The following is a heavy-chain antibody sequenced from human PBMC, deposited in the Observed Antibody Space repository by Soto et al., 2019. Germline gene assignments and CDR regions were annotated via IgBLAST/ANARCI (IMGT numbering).Heavy chain of an antibody. CDR3: ARQVEVTYFDY. CDR2: ISYSGST. Sequence: QLHLQESGPGLLKPSETLSLTCTVSGGSISSSAYYWGWIRQPPGKRLEWIASISYSGSTYYNPSLQSRVTISVDTAKNQFSPKLRSMTAADTAVYYCARQVEVTYFDYWGQGTLVTVSS. D-gene: IGHD1-1*01. V-gene: IGHV4-39*01. CDR1: GGSISSSAYY. J-gene: IGHJ4*02.